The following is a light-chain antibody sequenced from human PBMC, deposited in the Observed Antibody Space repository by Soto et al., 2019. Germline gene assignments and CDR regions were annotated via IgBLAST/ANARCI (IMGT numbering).Light chain of an antibody. V-gene: IGKV1-5*03. CDR1: QSIRQW. Sequence: DIQMTQSPSTLSASLGDRVTITCRASQSIRQWLAWYQHKPGKAPKLLIYKASTLDSGVPSRFSGSGAGTDFTLSISILQPDDFANYYCQQYDPYSLPFGHGTKVHIK. CDR3: QQYDPYSLP. J-gene: IGKJ3*01. CDR2: KAS.